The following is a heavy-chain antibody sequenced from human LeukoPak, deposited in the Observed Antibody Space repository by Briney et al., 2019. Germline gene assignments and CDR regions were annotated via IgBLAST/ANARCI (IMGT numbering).Heavy chain of an antibody. Sequence: GGSLRLSCAASGFTFSSYGMHWVRQAPGKGLEWVGFTWNHGNDQDYADSVKGRFTISRDNSKNTLYLQMNSLRAEDTALYYCAKPAKTDYADYWGQGTLVTVSS. J-gene: IGHJ4*02. CDR2: TWNHGNDQ. CDR1: GFTFSSYG. V-gene: IGHV3-30*02. D-gene: IGHD1-14*01. CDR3: AKPAKTDYADY.